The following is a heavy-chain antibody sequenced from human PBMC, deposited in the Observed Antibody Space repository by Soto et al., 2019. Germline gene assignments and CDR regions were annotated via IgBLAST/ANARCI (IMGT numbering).Heavy chain of an antibody. D-gene: IGHD2-2*01. CDR3: ARTGGIVVVPAAMHEYYYGMDV. V-gene: IGHV5-10-1*01. CDR2: IDPSDSYT. Sequence: GESLKISCKGSGYSFTSYWISWVRQMPGKGLEWMGRIDPSDSYTNYSPSFQGHVTVSADKSISTAYLQWSSLKASDTAMYYCARTGGIVVVPAAMHEYYYGMDVWGQGTTVTVSS. CDR1: GYSFTSYW. J-gene: IGHJ6*02.